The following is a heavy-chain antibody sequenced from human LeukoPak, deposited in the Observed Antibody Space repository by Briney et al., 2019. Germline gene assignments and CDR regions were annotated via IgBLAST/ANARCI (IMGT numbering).Heavy chain of an antibody. CDR3: ARDNHYYDSSGYLFDY. CDR2: IYTGGNP. J-gene: IGHJ4*02. V-gene: IGHV3-53*01. Sequence: GGSLRLSCVASGVSVSNNFISWVRQAPGKGLLWVSVIYTGGNPRYADSVKGRFTISRDNAKNTLYLQMNSLRAEDTAVYYCARDNHYYDSSGYLFDYWGQGTLVTVSS. CDR1: GVSVSNNF. D-gene: IGHD3-22*01.